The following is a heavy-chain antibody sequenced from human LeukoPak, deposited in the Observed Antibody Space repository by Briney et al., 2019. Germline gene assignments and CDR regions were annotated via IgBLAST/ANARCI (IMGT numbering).Heavy chain of an antibody. CDR1: GGSFSGYY. D-gene: IGHD3-10*01. J-gene: IGHJ4*02. CDR3: ARGGDRSFDY. CDR2: INHSGST. V-gene: IGHV4-34*01. Sequence: SETLSLTCAVYGGSFSGYYWSWIRQPPGKGLEWIGEINHSGSTNYNPSLKSRVTISVDKAKNQFPLNLNSVTAADTAVYYCARGGDRSFDYWGQGTLVTVSS.